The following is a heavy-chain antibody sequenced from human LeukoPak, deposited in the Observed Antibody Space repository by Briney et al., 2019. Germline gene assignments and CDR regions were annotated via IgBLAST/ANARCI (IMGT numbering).Heavy chain of an antibody. Sequence: GGSLRLSCAASGFTFSSYAMSWVRQAPGKGLEWVSAISGSGGSTYYADSVKGRFTISRDNSKNTLYLQMNSLRAEDTAVYYCAKKSRAPSGSPMLYYYYYMDVWGKGTTVTVSS. CDR2: ISGSGGST. V-gene: IGHV3-23*01. CDR3: AKKSRAPSGSPMLYYYYYMDV. J-gene: IGHJ6*03. D-gene: IGHD6-25*01. CDR1: GFTFSSYA.